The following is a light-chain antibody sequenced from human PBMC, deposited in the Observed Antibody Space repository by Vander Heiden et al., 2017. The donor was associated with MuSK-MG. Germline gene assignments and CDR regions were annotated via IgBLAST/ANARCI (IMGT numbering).Light chain of an antibody. V-gene: IGLV3-1*01. CDR1: KLGNNY. J-gene: IGLJ2*01. CDR3: QAWDSSTAV. CDR2: QNS. Sequence: SSELTQPPSVSVSPGQTASITCSGNKLGNNYAWWYQQKTGQHPVLVIYQNSKRPSGIPERFSGSNAGNTATLTISGTQPMDEADYYCQAWDSSTAVFGGGTKLTVL.